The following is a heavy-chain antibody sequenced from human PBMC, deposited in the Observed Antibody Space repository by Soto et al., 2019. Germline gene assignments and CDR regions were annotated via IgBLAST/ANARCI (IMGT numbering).Heavy chain of an antibody. V-gene: IGHV1-69*12. Sequence: QVQLVQSGAEVKKPGSSVKVSCKASGGTFSSFAISWVRQAPGQGLEWMGGIIPVFGSANYALKFQGRVTITADESTSTAYMDLSSLRSDDTAVYSCAGGGVWFGESWGQGTLVTVSS. CDR3: AGGGVWFGES. CDR1: GGTFSSFA. CDR2: IIPVFGSA. D-gene: IGHD3-10*01. J-gene: IGHJ5*02.